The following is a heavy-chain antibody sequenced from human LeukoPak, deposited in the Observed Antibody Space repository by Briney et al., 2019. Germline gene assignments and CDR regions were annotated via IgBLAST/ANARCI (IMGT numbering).Heavy chain of an antibody. J-gene: IGHJ4*02. V-gene: IGHV3-11*01. CDR1: GFTFDDYY. CDR3: AKEVGYDSSGYDDF. CDR2: LSTVPSTK. Sequence: GGSLRLSCACSGFTFDDYYMTWIRQAPGRGLEWISFLSTVPSTKYYADSVKGRFTISRDNAKNSLYLQMNSLRAEDTALYYCAKEVGYDSSGYDDFWGQGTLVTVSS. D-gene: IGHD3-22*01.